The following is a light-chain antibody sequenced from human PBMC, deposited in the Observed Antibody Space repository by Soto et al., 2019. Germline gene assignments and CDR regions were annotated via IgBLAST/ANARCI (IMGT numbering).Light chain of an antibody. V-gene: IGKV1-5*03. CDR1: QSISSW. CDR3: QQYNTYSRT. CDR2: EGS. Sequence: DIQMTQSPSTLSASVGDRVTITCRASQSISSWLAWYRQKPGEAPKLLIYEGSILERGVPSRFSGSGAGTEFTLTISSLQPYDFATFYCQQYNTYSRTFGQGTKVEI. J-gene: IGKJ1*01.